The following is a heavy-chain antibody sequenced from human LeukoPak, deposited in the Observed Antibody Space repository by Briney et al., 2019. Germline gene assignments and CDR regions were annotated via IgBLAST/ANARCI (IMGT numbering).Heavy chain of an antibody. J-gene: IGHJ4*02. CDR2: INPNGGST. CDR3: ARYSSSAGDY. CDR1: GYTFTSYY. V-gene: IGHV1-46*01. D-gene: IGHD6-13*01. Sequence: GASVKVSCKASGYTFTSYYMHWVRQARGQGLEWMGIINPNGGSTSYAQKFQGRVTMTRDTSTSTVYMELSSLRSEDTAVYYCARYSSSAGDYWGQGTLVTVSS.